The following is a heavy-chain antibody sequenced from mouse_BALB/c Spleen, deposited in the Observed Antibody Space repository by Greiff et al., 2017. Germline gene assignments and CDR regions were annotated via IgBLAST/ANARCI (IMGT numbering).Heavy chain of an antibody. J-gene: IGHJ2*01. CDR2: INPGSGGT. CDR1: GYAFTNYL. D-gene: IGHD2-1*01. CDR3: ARGGVRRYFDY. V-gene: IGHV1-54*01. Sequence: VQLQQSGAELVRPGTSVKVSCKASGYAFTNYLIEWVKQRPGQGLEWIGVINPGSGGTNYNEKFKGKATLTADKSSSTAYMQLSSLTSDDSAVYFCARGGVRRYFDYWGQGTTLTVSS.